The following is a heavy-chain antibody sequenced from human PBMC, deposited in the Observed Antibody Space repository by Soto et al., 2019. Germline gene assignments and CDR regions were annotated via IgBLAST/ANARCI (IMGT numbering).Heavy chain of an antibody. V-gene: IGHV3-74*01. CDR3: ARVGPGGEAFDI. CDR1: GLTFRRYW. J-gene: IGHJ3*02. D-gene: IGHD3-16*01. Sequence: EVQLVESGGGLVQPGGSLRLSCAASGLTFRRYWMHLVRQAPGKGLVWVSGITIDGSSTRYADSVKGRFTISRDNAKNTRYLQMNSLRAEETAVYYCARVGPGGEAFDIWGQGTMVTVSS. CDR2: ITIDGSST.